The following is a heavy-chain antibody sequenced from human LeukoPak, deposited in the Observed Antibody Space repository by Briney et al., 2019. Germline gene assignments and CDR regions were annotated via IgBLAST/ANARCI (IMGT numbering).Heavy chain of an antibody. CDR1: GFTLSSYA. Sequence: GGSLRLSCAASGFTLSSYAMSWVRQAPGKGLEWVSAISNSGGSTYYADSVQGRFTISRDNGKTALSLQMNSLRAEDTAVYYCVVHSATSCYWGQGTLVTVSS. J-gene: IGHJ4*02. D-gene: IGHD1-26*01. CDR2: ISNSGGST. V-gene: IGHV3-23*01. CDR3: VVHSATSCY.